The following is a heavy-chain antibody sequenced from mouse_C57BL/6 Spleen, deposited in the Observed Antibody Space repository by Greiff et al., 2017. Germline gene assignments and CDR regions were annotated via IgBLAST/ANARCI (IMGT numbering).Heavy chain of an antibody. J-gene: IGHJ1*03. CDR1: GYTFTSYW. D-gene: IGHD1-1*01. V-gene: IGHV1-69*01. CDR3: ARGNTTVVARRYFDV. Sequence: QVQLQQPGAELVMPGASVKLSCKASGYTFTSYWMHWVKQRPGQGLEWIGEIDPSDSYTNYNQKFKGKSTLTVDKSSSTAYMQLRSLTSEDSAVYYCARGNTTVVARRYFDVGGTGTTVTVSS. CDR2: IDPSDSYT.